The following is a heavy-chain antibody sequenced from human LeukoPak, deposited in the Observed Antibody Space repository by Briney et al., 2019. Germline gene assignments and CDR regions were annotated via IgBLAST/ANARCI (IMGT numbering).Heavy chain of an antibody. Sequence: PGGSLRLSCAASGFSFSRYNMNWVRQAPGRGLEWLSFITSTSTTISYADSVKGRFTISRDNAKSSLYLQMNSLRAEDTAVYYCTRDGGPIVVVVPCYFDNWGQGTLVTVSS. D-gene: IGHD2-15*01. J-gene: IGHJ4*02. V-gene: IGHV3-48*01. CDR3: TRDGGPIVVVVPCYFDN. CDR1: GFSFSRYN. CDR2: ITSTSTTI.